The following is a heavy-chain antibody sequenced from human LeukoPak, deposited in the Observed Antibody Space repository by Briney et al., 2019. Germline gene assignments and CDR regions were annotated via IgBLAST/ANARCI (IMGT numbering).Heavy chain of an antibody. Sequence: SETLSLTCTVSGGSISSSSYYWGWIRQPPGKGLEWIGSIYYRGSTYYNPSLKSRVTISVDTSKNQFSLKLSSVTAADTAVYYCARVPGTVDYYYYYMDVWGKGTTVTVSS. J-gene: IGHJ6*03. V-gene: IGHV4-39*07. CDR1: GGSISSSSYY. CDR3: ARVPGTVDYYYYYMDV. CDR2: IYYRGST. D-gene: IGHD1-1*01.